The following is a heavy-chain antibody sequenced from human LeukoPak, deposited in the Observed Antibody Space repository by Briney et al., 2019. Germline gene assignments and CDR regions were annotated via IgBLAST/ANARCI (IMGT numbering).Heavy chain of an antibody. CDR1: GYTFTSYD. D-gene: IGHD3-16*01. CDR3: ARDTKTTTIVGGNDY. CDR2: ISAYNGDT. Sequence: EASVKVSCKASGYTFTSYDINWVRQATGQGLEWMGWISAYNGDTHYAQKLQGRVSLTTDTSTSTAYMELRSLTSDDTAVYFCARDTKTTTIVGGNDYWGQGTLVTVSS. J-gene: IGHJ4*02. V-gene: IGHV1-18*01.